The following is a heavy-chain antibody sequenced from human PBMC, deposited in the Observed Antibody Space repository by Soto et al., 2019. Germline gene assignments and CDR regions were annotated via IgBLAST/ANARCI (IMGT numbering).Heavy chain of an antibody. Sequence: SETLSLTCTVSGGSISSYYWGWIRQPPGKGLEWIGYIYYSGSTNYNPSLKSRVTISVDTSKNQFSLKLSSVTAADTAVYYCAGQIAAREVGAFDIWGQGTMVTVSS. CDR2: IYYSGST. CDR3: AGQIAAREVGAFDI. D-gene: IGHD6-6*01. CDR1: GGSISSYY. J-gene: IGHJ3*02. V-gene: IGHV4-59*01.